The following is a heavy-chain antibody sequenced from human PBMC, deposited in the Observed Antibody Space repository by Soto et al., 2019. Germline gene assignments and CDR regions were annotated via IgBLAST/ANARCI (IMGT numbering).Heavy chain of an antibody. CDR2: IGGSGGST. D-gene: IGHD3-16*01. Sequence: GESLKISCAASGFTFSTYATTWVRQAPGKGLEWVSTIGGSGGSTYNADSVKGRFTISRDNSKNTLYLQMNSLRAEDTAVYYCAKGTSNYVWGAFDIWGQGTMVTVSS. CDR3: AKGTSNYVWGAFDI. V-gene: IGHV3-23*01. CDR1: GFTFSTYA. J-gene: IGHJ3*02.